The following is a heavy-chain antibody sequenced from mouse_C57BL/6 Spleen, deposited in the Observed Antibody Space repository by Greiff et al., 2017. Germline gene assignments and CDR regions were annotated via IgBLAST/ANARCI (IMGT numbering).Heavy chain of an antibody. CDR3: SRGRGYGNQGFAY. CDR1: GYTFTSYW. CDR2: LDPSDSYT. J-gene: IGHJ3*01. V-gene: IGHV1-69*01. D-gene: IGHD1-1*01. Sequence: QVQLKQPGAELVMPGASVKLSCKASGYTFTSYWMHWVKQRPGQGLEWIGALDPSDSYTNYNQKFKGKSTLTVDKSSSTSYLQLSSLTSEDTAVYYCSRGRGYGNQGFAYWGQGTLVTVSA.